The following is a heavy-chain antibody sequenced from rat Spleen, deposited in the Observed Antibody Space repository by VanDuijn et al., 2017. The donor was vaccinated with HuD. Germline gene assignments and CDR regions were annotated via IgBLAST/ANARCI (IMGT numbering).Heavy chain of an antibody. D-gene: IGHD4-3*01. J-gene: IGHJ4*01. CDR2: INSAGST. CDR1: GHSISSSYR. V-gene: IGHV3-3*01. CDR3: ARRPLIRGYVMDA. Sequence: EVQLQESGPGLVKPSQSLSLTCSVTGHSISSSYRWNWIRKFPGKSLEWMGYINSAGSTKYNPSLKSRISITRDTSKNQFFLQLNSVTTEDTATYYCARRPLIRGYVMDAWGQGASVTVSS.